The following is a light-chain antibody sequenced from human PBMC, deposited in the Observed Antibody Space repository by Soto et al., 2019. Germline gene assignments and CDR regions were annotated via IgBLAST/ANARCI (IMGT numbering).Light chain of an antibody. CDR3: QQRSNWPPT. J-gene: IGKJ4*01. CDR2: DAS. Sequence: IALTQSTATLSLSLGDRATLSCRASQSVSTYLAWYQQKPGQAPRLLISDASNRATCIPARFSGGGYGTDFTPTISSLEPEDFAVYYCQQRSNWPPTVGGGTKVDIK. CDR1: QSVSTY. V-gene: IGKV3-11*01.